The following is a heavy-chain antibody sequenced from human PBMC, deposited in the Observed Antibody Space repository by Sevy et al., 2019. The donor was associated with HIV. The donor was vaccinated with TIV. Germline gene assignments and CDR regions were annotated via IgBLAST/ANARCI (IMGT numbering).Heavy chain of an antibody. Sequence: GGSLRLSCAASGFTFSRDWMTWVRQAPGKGLEWVAKIMADGSETYSVDSVKGRFSISRDNAKNALYLQMNSLSAEDMAVYYCARGANNLYNWGQGTLVTVSS. CDR1: GFTFSRDW. V-gene: IGHV3-7*01. J-gene: IGHJ4*02. CDR3: ARGANNLYN. CDR2: IMADGSET. D-gene: IGHD3-10*01.